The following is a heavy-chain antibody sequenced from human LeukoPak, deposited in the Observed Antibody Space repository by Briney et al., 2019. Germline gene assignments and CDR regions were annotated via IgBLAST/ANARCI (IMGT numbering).Heavy chain of an antibody. Sequence: PSETLSLTCSVSGGSISSSAYHWGWIRQPPGKGLEWVGSIYYSGSTNYIPSLRGRVAKSIDNSKSQFSLNLRSVTAADTAVYYCAASVWFGELIDSPWGQGTLVTVSS. CDR3: AASVWFGELIDSP. CDR1: GGSISSSAYH. V-gene: IGHV4-39*01. CDR2: IYYSGST. J-gene: IGHJ5*02. D-gene: IGHD3-10*01.